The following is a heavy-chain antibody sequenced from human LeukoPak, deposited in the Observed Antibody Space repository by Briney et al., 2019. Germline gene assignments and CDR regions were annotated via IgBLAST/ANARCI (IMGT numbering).Heavy chain of an antibody. CDR2: IYYSGTT. J-gene: IGHJ6*03. CDR3: ARSTSGYYSKHYYFYMDV. D-gene: IGHD3-22*01. CDR1: GASISSYF. V-gene: IGHV4-59*01. Sequence: PSETLSLTCSVSGASISSYFWSWIRQPPGKGLVWIGHIYYSGTTNYNRSLKSRIATSLDTSKKQFSLRMRSVTAADTAVYYCARSTSGYYSKHYYFYMDVGGKGTTVTVSS.